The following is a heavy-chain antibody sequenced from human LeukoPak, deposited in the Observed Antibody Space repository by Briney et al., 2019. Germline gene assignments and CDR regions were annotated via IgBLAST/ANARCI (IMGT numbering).Heavy chain of an antibody. CDR2: IRYDGSNK. CDR1: GFTFSSYG. V-gene: IGHV3-30*02. J-gene: IGHJ4*02. Sequence: PGGSLRLSCAASGFTFSSYGMHWVRQAPGKGLEWVAFIRYDGSNKYYADSVEGRFTISRDNSKNTLYLQMNSLRAEDTAVYYCAKDDGITIFGVVINQVDYWGQGTLVTVSS. CDR3: AKDDGITIFGVVINQVDY. D-gene: IGHD3-3*01.